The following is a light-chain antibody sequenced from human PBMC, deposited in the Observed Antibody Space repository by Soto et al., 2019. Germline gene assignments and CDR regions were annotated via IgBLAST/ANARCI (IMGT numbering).Light chain of an antibody. J-gene: IGKJ4*01. CDR1: QSLGNY. V-gene: IGKV3-11*01. CDR3: QQRSDWSSVT. CDR2: DAS. Sequence: EIVLTQSPANLCLSPGDRATLSCRASQSLGNYLAWYQQKPGQAPRLLIFDASNRATGIPARFSGSGSGTDFTLTIRSLEPEDFAVYYCQQRSDWSSVTFGGGTTGDIK.